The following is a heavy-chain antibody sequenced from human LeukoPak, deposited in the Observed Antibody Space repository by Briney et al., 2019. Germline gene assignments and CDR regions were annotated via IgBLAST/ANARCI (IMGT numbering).Heavy chain of an antibody. Sequence: SETLSLTCTVSRGSTSSSSYYWGWVHQPPGKGLEWIGSIYYSGSTYYNPSLKSRVTISVDTSKNQFSLKLSSVTAADTAVYYCARGDLRILIGYWGQGTLVTVSS. CDR1: RGSTSSSSYY. CDR3: ARGDLRILIGY. V-gene: IGHV4-39*01. CDR2: IYYSGST. D-gene: IGHD3-3*01. J-gene: IGHJ4*02.